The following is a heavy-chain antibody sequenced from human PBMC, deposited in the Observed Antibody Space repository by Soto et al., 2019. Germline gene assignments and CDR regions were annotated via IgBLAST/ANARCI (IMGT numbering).Heavy chain of an antibody. CDR2: IYYSGST. Sequence: SETLSLTCTVSGGSISSYYWSWIRQPPGKGLEWIGYIYYSGSTNYNPSLKSRVTISVDTSKNQFSLKLSSVTAADTAVYYCAVDTAMGVFDYRGQGTLVTVSS. V-gene: IGHV4-59*01. CDR3: AVDTAMGVFDY. CDR1: GGSISSYY. D-gene: IGHD5-18*01. J-gene: IGHJ4*02.